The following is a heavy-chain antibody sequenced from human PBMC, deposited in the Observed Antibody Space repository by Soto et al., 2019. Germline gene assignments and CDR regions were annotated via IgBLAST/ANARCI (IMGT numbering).Heavy chain of an antibody. V-gene: IGHV3-7*01. CDR1: GFTCSANW. CDR3: VSWGDIVVSSD. CDR2: INQDGSQT. D-gene: IGHD5-12*01. J-gene: IGHJ4*02. Sequence: GGSLSISCASSGFTCSANWVSWLRQAPGKGLEWVAHINQDGSQTLYVDSVKGRFTISRDNAKNSLYLQMNSPRADDTAVYYCVSWGDIVVSSDWGQGILVTVSS.